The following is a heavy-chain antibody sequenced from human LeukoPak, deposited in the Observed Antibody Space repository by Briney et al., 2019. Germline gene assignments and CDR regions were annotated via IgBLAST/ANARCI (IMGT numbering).Heavy chain of an antibody. D-gene: IGHD3-22*01. V-gene: IGHV1-2*04. CDR3: ARDERYDSSGYPFDY. CDR1: GYTFTGYY. CDR2: INTNSGGT. J-gene: IGHJ4*02. Sequence: AASVKVSCKASGYTFTGYYMHWVRQAPGQELEWMGWINTNSGGTNYGQKFQGWVTMTRDTSISTAYMEMSRLRSDDTGVYYCARDERYDSSGYPFDYWGQGTLVTVSS.